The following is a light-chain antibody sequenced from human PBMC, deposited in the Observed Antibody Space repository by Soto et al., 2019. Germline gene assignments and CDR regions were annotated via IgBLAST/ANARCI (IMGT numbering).Light chain of an antibody. CDR3: SSYAGSNNFDV. Sequence: VLTQPPSASGSPGQSVTISCTGTSSDFGGYNYVSWYQQHPGKAPKLMIYEVFKRPSGVPDRFSGSKSGNTASLTVSGLQAEDEADYYCSSYAGSNNFDVFGTGTKVTVL. CDR1: SSDFGGYNY. J-gene: IGLJ1*01. V-gene: IGLV2-8*01. CDR2: EVF.